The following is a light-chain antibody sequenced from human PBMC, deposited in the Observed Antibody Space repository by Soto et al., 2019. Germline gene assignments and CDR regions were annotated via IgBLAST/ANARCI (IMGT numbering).Light chain of an antibody. CDR3: QSYDSSLSGVV. CDR1: SSNIGAGYD. CDR2: GNS. Sequence: QLVLTQPPSVSGDPGQRVTISCTGSSSNIGAGYDVHWYQQLPGTAPKLLIYGNSNRPSGVPDRFSGSKSGTSASLAITGLQAEDEADYYCQSYDSSLSGVVFGGGTKLTVL. J-gene: IGLJ2*01. V-gene: IGLV1-40*01.